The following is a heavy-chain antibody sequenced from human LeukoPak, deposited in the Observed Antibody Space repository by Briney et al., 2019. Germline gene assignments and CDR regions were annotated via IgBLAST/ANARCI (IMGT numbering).Heavy chain of an antibody. CDR3: ARQVLGSYPYYYYYMDV. Sequence: SETLSLTCTVSGGSISSSSYYWGWIRQPPGKGLEWIGEINHSGSTNYNPSLKSRVTISVDTSKNQFSLKLSSVTAADTAVYYCARQVLGSYPYYYYYMDVWGKGTTVTISS. CDR2: INHSGST. CDR1: GGSISSSSYY. J-gene: IGHJ6*03. V-gene: IGHV4-39*01. D-gene: IGHD1-26*01.